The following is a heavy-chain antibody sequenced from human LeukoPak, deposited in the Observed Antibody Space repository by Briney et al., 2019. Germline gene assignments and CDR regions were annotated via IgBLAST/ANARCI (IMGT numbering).Heavy chain of an antibody. CDR3: ARARSDGDIVATIRSYYYYGMDV. J-gene: IGHJ6*02. V-gene: IGHV4-59*01. D-gene: IGHD5-12*01. CDR2: IYYSGST. Sequence: PSETLSLTCTVSGGSISSYYWSWIRQPPGKGLEWIGYIYYSGSTNYNPSLKSRVTISVDTSKNQFSLKLNSVSAADTAVYYCARARSDGDIVATIRSYYYYGMDVWGQGTTVTVSS. CDR1: GGSISSYY.